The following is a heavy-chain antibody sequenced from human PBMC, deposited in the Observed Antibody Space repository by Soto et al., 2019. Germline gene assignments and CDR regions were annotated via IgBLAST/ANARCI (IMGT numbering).Heavy chain of an antibody. D-gene: IGHD6-6*01. V-gene: IGHV4-4*02. J-gene: IGHJ6*02. CDR2: IYQTGST. Sequence: SETLSLTCAVCGGSISTINCWAWVRQPPGKGLDWIGEIYQTGSTSYNPSLESRVTISIDKSKNQFSLKLRSVTAADTAVYYCATLSSRSAFRMGLWGQGSTVHVSS. CDR3: ATLSSRSAFRMGL. CDR1: GGSISTINC.